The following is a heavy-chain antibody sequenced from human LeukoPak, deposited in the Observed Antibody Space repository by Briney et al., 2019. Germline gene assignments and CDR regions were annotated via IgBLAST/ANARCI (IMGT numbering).Heavy chain of an antibody. V-gene: IGHV3-23*01. CDR1: GFTFSSYA. J-gene: IGHJ4*02. CDR3: AKDLGNWNSGTPGSY. D-gene: IGHD1-7*01. Sequence: GGSLRLSCTASGFTFSSYAMSWVRQAPGKGLEWVSAISGSGGSTYYADSVKGRFTISRDNSKNTLYLQMNSLRAEDTAVYYCAKDLGNWNSGTPGSYWGQGTLVTVSS. CDR2: ISGSGGST.